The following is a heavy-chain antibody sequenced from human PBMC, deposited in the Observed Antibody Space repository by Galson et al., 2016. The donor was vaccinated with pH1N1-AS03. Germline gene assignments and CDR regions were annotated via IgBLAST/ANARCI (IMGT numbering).Heavy chain of an antibody. D-gene: IGHD6-19*01. J-gene: IGHJ4*02. Sequence: SLRLSCAASGFAFSDYTMHWVRQAPGKGLEWVAVTSYNGRNKYYTDSVQGRFSISRDNSKNTLHLQLISLRDEDTAVYFCARSPSSAWHNFDDVGQGPLVVVST. CDR1: GFAFSDYT. CDR2: TSYNGRNK. CDR3: ARSPSSAWHNFDD. V-gene: IGHV3-30-3*02.